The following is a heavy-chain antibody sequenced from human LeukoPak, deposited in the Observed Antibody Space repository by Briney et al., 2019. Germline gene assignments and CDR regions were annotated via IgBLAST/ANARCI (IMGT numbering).Heavy chain of an antibody. CDR1: GFTFDDYA. Sequence: PGRSLRLSCAASGFTFDDYAMHWVWQAPGKGLEWVSGISWNSGSIGYADSVKGRFTISRDNAKNSLYLQMNSLRAEDTALYYCAKGYDFWSGYLDYWGQGTLVTVSS. J-gene: IGHJ4*02. CDR3: AKGYDFWSGYLDY. V-gene: IGHV3-9*01. CDR2: ISWNSGSI. D-gene: IGHD3-3*01.